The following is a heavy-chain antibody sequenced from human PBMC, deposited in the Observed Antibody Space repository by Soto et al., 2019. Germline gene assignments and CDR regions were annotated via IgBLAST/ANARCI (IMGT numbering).Heavy chain of an antibody. CDR1: GFTFSSYA. Sequence: PGGSLRLSCAASGFTFSSYAMSWVRQAPGKGLEWVSAISGSGGSTYYADSVKGRFTISRDNSKNTLYLQMSSLRAEDTAVYYCAKDKGVAAAGSWNYWGQGTLVTRLL. D-gene: IGHD6-13*01. CDR3: AKDKGVAAAGSWNY. J-gene: IGHJ4*02. CDR2: ISGSGGST. V-gene: IGHV3-23*01.